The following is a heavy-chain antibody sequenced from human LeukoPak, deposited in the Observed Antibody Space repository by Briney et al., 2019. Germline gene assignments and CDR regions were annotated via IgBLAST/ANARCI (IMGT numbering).Heavy chain of an antibody. J-gene: IGHJ3*02. V-gene: IGHV1-69*04. D-gene: IGHD3-22*01. CDR2: IIPILGIA. CDR1: GGTFSSYA. CDR3: ARTRGMGYYDSSGYKSAFDI. Sequence: ASVKVSCKASGGTFSSYAISWVRQAPGQGLEWMGRIIPILGIANYAQKFQGRVTITADKSTSTAYMELSSLRSEDTAVYYCARTRGMGYYDSSGYKSAFDIWGQGTMVTVSS.